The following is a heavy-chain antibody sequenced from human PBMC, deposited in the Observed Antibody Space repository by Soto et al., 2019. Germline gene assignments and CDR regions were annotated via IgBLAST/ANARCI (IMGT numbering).Heavy chain of an antibody. V-gene: IGHV4-61*08. J-gene: IGHJ5*02. CDR2: IYYSGNT. Sequence: SETLSLTCTVSGGSVSSGDYYWSWIRQPPGKGLEWVGYIYYSGNTNYNPSLKSRVIISVDTSKNLFSLKLTTVTAADTAVYYCARNPVDTSMIYCLDPWGQGTLVTVSS. CDR3: ARNPVDTSMIYCLDP. CDR1: GGSVSSGDYY. D-gene: IGHD3-16*01.